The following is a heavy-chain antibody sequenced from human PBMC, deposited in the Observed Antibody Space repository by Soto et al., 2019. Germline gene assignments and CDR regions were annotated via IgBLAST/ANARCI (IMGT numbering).Heavy chain of an antibody. CDR3: AREKPMGLPYGMDG. Sequence: EXSVKVSCKASGGTFSSYAISWVRQAPGQGLEWMGGIIPIFGTANYAQKFQGRVTITADESTSTAYMELSSLRSEDTAVYYCAREKPMGLPYGMDGWGQGTTVTVSS. CDR1: GGTFSSYA. V-gene: IGHV1-69*13. D-gene: IGHD1-7*01. CDR2: IIPIFGTA. J-gene: IGHJ6*02.